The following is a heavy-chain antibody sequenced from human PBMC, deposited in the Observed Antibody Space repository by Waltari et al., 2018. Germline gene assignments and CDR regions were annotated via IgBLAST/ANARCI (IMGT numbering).Heavy chain of an antibody. CDR2: IIPIFGTA. V-gene: IGHV1-69*05. CDR1: GGTFSSCA. Sequence: QVQLVQSGAEVKKPGSSVKVSCKASGGTFSSCAISWVRQAPGQGLEWMGGIIPIFGTANYAQKFQGRVTITTDESTSTAYMELSSLRSEDTAVYYCARDNCGGDCYFDYWGQGTLVTVSS. J-gene: IGHJ4*02. CDR3: ARDNCGGDCYFDY. D-gene: IGHD2-21*01.